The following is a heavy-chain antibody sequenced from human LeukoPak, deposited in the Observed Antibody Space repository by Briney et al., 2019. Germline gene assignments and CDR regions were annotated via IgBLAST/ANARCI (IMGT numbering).Heavy chain of an antibody. CDR3: ARDRSPTNYYGSETPSDAFDI. CDR1: GYTFTSYY. Sequence: GASVKVSCKASGYTFTSYYMHWVRQAPGQGLEWMGIINPSGGSTSYAQKFQGRVTMTRDTSTSTVYMELSSLRSEDTAVYYCARDRSPTNYYGSETPSDAFDIWGQGTMVTVSS. V-gene: IGHV1-46*01. D-gene: IGHD3-10*01. J-gene: IGHJ3*02. CDR2: INPSGGST.